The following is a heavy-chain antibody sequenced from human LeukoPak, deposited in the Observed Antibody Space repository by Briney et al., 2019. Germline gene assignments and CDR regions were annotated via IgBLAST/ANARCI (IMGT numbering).Heavy chain of an antibody. D-gene: IGHD3-10*01. CDR1: GFTFSTYG. CDR2: ISGSGSNT. CDR3: AKPRNAVYYSAFDI. J-gene: IGHJ3*02. V-gene: IGHV3-23*01. Sequence: GGSLRLSRAASGFTFSTYGMNWVRQAPGKGLEWVSGISGSGSNTYYPDSVKGRLTTSRDNSKKTLYLQMNSLRAEDTAVYYCAKPRNAVYYSAFDIWGQGTMVTVSS.